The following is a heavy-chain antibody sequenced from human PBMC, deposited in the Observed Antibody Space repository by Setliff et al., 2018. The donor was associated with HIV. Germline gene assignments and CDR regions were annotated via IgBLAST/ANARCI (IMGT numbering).Heavy chain of an antibody. CDR3: ARPQYYYDTIGDED. D-gene: IGHD3-22*01. CDR1: GFTFSGSP. J-gene: IGHJ4*02. V-gene: IGHV3-73*01. CDR2: ILDKANGYAT. Sequence: GGSLRLSCAASGFTFSGSPLHWVRQVSGKGLEWFGRILDKANGYATAYAASVKGRFTISRDDSKKTAYLQMRSLKTEDTAAYYCARPQYYYDTIGDEDWGQGTLVAASS.